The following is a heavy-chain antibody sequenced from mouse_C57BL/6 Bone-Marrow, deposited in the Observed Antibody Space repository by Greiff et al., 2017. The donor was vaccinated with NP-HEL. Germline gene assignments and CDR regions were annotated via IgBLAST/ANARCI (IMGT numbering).Heavy chain of an antibody. D-gene: IGHD1-1*01. Sequence: QVQLQQPGAELVKPGASVKLSCKASGYTFTTYWMQWVKQRPGQGLEWIGEIDPSDSYTNHNQKFKGKATLTVDTSSSTANMQLSSLTSEDSAAYYCARKAYYGRSYECAYGGQGTLVTVSA. CDR1: GYTFTTYW. CDR2: IDPSDSYT. CDR3: ARKAYYGRSYECAY. V-gene: IGHV1-50*01. J-gene: IGHJ3*01.